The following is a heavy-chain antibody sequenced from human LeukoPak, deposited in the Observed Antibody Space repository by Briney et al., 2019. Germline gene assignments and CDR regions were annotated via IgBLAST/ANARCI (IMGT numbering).Heavy chain of an antibody. V-gene: IGHV3-21*01. Sequence: GGSLRLSCAASGFTFSSYSMNWVRQAPGKGLEWVSSISSSSSYLYYADSVKGRFTISRDNAKNSLYLQMNSLRAEDTAVYYCASSIVYDILTGYQEDYWGQGTLVTVSS. CDR2: ISSSSSYL. CDR3: ASSIVYDILTGYQEDY. J-gene: IGHJ4*02. CDR1: GFTFSSYS. D-gene: IGHD3-9*01.